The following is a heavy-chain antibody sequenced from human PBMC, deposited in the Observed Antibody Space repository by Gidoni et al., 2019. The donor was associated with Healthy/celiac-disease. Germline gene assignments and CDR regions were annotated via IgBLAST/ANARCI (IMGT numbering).Heavy chain of an antibody. CDR2: INPTDGST. CDR3: ASGVWDGAGFDY. Sequence: QVQLVQSGAEVKKPGASVKVSCKAAGYTFTSYYMHWVRQAPGQGLEWMGIINPTDGSTSYAQKFQGGVTMTRDTSTSTVYMELGSLGSEDTAVYYCASGVWDGAGFDYWGQGTLVTVSS. V-gene: IGHV1-46*03. J-gene: IGHJ4*02. D-gene: IGHD1-26*01. CDR1: GYTFTSYY.